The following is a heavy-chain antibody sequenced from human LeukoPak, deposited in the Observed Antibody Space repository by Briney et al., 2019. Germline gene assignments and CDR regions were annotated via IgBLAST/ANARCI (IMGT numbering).Heavy chain of an antibody. Sequence: SQTLSLTCTVSGGSISSGSYYWSWIRQPAGKGLEWIGRIYTSGSTNYNPSLKSRVTISVDTSKNQFSLKLSSVTAADTAMYYCAREAWELLGRGWFDPWGQGTLVTVSS. CDR3: AREAWELLGRGWFDP. J-gene: IGHJ5*02. CDR2: IYTSGST. V-gene: IGHV4-61*02. D-gene: IGHD1-26*01. CDR1: GGSISSGSYY.